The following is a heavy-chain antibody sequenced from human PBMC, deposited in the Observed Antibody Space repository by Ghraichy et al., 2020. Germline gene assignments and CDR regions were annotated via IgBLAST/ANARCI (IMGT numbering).Heavy chain of an antibody. CDR3: ARHIVDSAWSRGGYFDY. Sequence: SQTLSLTCTVSGGSISSSSYYWGWIRQPPGKGLEWIGRIYYSGSTYYNPTLKSRVTISVDTSKNQFSLKLSSVTAADTAVYYCARHIVDSAWSRGGYFDYWGQGTLVTVSS. CDR1: GGSISSSSYY. J-gene: IGHJ4*02. V-gene: IGHV4-39*07. CDR2: IYYSGST. D-gene: IGHD6-19*01.